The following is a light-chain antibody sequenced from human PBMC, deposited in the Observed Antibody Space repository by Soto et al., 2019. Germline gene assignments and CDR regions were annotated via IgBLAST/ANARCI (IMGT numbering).Light chain of an antibody. Sequence: EIMLVQSPGSRSLNTKERATLSCSAGQSVSSSYLAWYQQKPGQAPKLLIYGASSRATGIPYRFSGSGSGTDFTLTISRLEPEDFAVYYCQQYCRTPTTFGQGTKVDIK. CDR1: QSVSSSY. CDR2: GAS. CDR3: QQYCRTPTT. J-gene: IGKJ1*01. V-gene: IGKV3-20*01.